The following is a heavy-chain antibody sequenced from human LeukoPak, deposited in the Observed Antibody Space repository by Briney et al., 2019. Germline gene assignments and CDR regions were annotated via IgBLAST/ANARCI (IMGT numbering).Heavy chain of an antibody. CDR3: ARRGSYNYYYYMDV. D-gene: IGHD1-26*01. J-gene: IGHJ6*03. V-gene: IGHV4-59*08. CDR2: IYYSGST. CDR1: RGSISRYY. Sequence: SETLSLTCTVSRGSISRYYWSWIRQPPGKGLEWSGYIYYSGSTSYNPSIKSRVTISVDTSKNQFSLKLSSVTAADTAVYYCARRGSYNYYYYMDVWGKGTTVTVSS.